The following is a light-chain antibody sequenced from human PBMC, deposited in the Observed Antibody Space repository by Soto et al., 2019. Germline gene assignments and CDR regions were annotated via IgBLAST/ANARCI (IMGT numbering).Light chain of an antibody. Sequence: EIVLTQSPATLSLSPGERATLSCRASQSVSSSYLACYQQKRGQATRLLIYGASSSATGIPDRCSGSGSEVDFTLTIRRLEPEDFELYYRQQYGRSAYTFGQGTKVEIK. CDR3: QQYGRSAYT. V-gene: IGKV3-20*01. CDR2: GAS. CDR1: QSVSSSY. J-gene: IGKJ2*01.